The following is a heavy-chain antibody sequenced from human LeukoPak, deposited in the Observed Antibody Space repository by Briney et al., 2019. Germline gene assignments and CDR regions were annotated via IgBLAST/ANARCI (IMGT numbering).Heavy chain of an antibody. J-gene: IGHJ6*03. CDR3: ARHGKGYYYYMDV. CDR1: GYSFTSYW. D-gene: IGHD4-23*01. CDR2: IYPGDSDT. Sequence: GESLKISCKGSGYSFTSYWIGWVRHMPGKGLEWMGIIYPGDSDTRYSPSFQGLVTISADKTISTAYLQWSSLKAADTAAYYCARHGKGYYYYMDVWGKGTTVTVSS. V-gene: IGHV5-51*01.